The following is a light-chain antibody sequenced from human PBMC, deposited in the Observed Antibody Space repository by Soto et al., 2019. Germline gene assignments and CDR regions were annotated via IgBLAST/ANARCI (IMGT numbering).Light chain of an antibody. CDR3: QQYITLPRL. Sequence: ESVLTQSPGPLSLSPGERATLSCRATQSITNNYFAWYQQKPGQSPKLLIYGVSSRATDIPDSFSGSGSVTDFTLTISRLEPEDFVVYYCQQYITLPRLFGQGNKLELQ. CDR2: GVS. CDR1: QSITNNY. J-gene: IGKJ2*01. V-gene: IGKV3-20*01.